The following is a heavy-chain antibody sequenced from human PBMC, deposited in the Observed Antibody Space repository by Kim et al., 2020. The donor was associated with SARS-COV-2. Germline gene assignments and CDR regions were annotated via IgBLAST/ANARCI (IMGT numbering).Heavy chain of an antibody. CDR3: ARTWEQYYYYGMDV. V-gene: IGHV1-3*01. Sequence: QKFQGRVPITRDTSAGTAYMELSSLRSEDTAVYYCARTWEQYYYYGMDVWGQGTTVTVSS. D-gene: IGHD1-26*01. J-gene: IGHJ6*02.